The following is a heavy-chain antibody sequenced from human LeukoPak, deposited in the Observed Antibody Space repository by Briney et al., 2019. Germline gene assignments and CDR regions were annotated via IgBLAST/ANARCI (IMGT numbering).Heavy chain of an antibody. J-gene: IGHJ4*01. Sequence: GGSLRLSCAASGFTFSNYEMNWVRQAPGKGLEWVSYISSGGSTIYYADSVKGRFTISRDNAKNSLYLQMNSLRAEDTAIYYCARDFYYGSGRFDYWGQGTLVTVSP. CDR3: ARDFYYGSGRFDY. D-gene: IGHD3-10*01. CDR2: ISSGGSTI. CDR1: GFTFSNYE. V-gene: IGHV3-48*03.